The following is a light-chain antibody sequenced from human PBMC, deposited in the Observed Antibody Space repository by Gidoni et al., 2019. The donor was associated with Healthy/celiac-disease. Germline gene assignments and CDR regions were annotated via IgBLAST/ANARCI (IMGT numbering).Light chain of an antibody. Sequence: QSVLTQPPSASGTPVQRVTISCSGSSSNIGSNYVYWYQPLPGTAPKLLIYSNNQRPPGVPDRFSGSKSGTSASLAISGLRSEDEADYYCAAWDDSLSGRVFGGGTKLTVL. CDR2: SNN. V-gene: IGLV1-47*02. CDR3: AAWDDSLSGRV. CDR1: SSNIGSNY. J-gene: IGLJ3*02.